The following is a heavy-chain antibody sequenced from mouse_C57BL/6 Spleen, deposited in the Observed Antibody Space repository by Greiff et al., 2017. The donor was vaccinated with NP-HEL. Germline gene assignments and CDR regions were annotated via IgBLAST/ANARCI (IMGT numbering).Heavy chain of an antibody. V-gene: IGHV1-22*01. CDR2: INPNNGGT. J-gene: IGHJ1*03. CDR1: GYTFTDYN. Sequence: EVQLQQSGPELVKPGASVKMSCKASGYTFTDYNMHWVKQSHGKSLEWIGYINPNNGGTSYNQKFKGKATLTVNKSSSTAYMELRSLTSEDSAVYYCAHEYARSDWYFDVWGTGTTVTVSS. D-gene: IGHD5-1*01. CDR3: AHEYARSDWYFDV.